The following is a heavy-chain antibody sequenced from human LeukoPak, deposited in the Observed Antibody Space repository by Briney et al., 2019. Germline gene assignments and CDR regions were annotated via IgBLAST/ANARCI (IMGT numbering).Heavy chain of an antibody. V-gene: IGHV3-7*01. CDR2: IRPDGSDK. CDR1: GFTFDSFW. Sequence: GGSLRLSCAASGFTFDSFWMNWVRLAPGRGLEWLVNIRPDGSDKYYVDSVKGRFTISRDNGKNLVYLEMNSLRVEDTAVYYCSGRDSSRNPWAYWGQGTLVSVSS. J-gene: IGHJ4*02. CDR3: SGRDSSRNPWAY. D-gene: IGHD2-2*01.